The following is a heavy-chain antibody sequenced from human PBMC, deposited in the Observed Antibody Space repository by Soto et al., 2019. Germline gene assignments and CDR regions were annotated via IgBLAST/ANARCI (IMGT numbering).Heavy chain of an antibody. CDR2: TYYRSKWFN. D-gene: IGHD3-16*01. CDR3: ARDLGGAVPEEFDS. CDR1: GDSVSSHSAA. V-gene: IGHV6-1*01. J-gene: IGHJ4*02. Sequence: QVHLQQSGPGLVKPSQTLSLTCAISGDSVSSHSAAWSWIRQSPSRGLEWLGRTYYRSKWFNAAALSLRSRITIKPDTSKNQVSLQLSSLTREDTAVYYCARDLGGAVPEEFDSWGQGTLVTVSS.